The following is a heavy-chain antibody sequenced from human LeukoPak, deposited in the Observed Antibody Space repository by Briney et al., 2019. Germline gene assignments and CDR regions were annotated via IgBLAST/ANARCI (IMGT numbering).Heavy chain of an antibody. CDR2: ISGSGGST. CDR3: AKDGYSSGWYWGFDY. D-gene: IGHD6-19*01. J-gene: IGHJ4*02. CDR1: GFTFSSSA. V-gene: IGHV3-23*01. Sequence: GGSLRLSCAASGFTFSSSAMSWVRQAPGKGLEWVSAISGSGGSTYYADSVKGRFTISRDNSKNTLYLQMNSLRAEDTAVYYCAKDGYSSGWYWGFDYWGQGTLVTVSS.